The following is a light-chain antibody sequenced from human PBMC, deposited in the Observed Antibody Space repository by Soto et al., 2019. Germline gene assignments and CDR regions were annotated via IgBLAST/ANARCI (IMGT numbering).Light chain of an antibody. CDR2: GAS. V-gene: IGKV3-15*01. CDR1: QSVSSN. J-gene: IGKJ4*01. Sequence: EIVMTQSPATLSVSPGETATLSCRASQSVSSNLAWYQQKPGQAPSLLIYGASTRATDIPPRFSGSGSGTEFTVTITSLQSEDFAVYYCQQYKNWPPLTFGGGTKVEIK. CDR3: QQYKNWPPLT.